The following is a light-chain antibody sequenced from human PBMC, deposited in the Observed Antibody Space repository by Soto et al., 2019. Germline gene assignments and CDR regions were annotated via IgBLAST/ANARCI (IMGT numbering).Light chain of an antibody. J-gene: IGKJ1*01. V-gene: IGKV1-39*01. CDR1: QSINNY. CDR2: DAS. Sequence: DIQMTQSPSSLSASVGDRITITCRSSQSINNYLNWYQQRPGKAPKVIIYDASSLQSGVPSRFSGSGSGTDFAPPISSLQPEDFATSYCQQGFSAPPWTFGQGTKVEI. CDR3: QQGFSAPPWT.